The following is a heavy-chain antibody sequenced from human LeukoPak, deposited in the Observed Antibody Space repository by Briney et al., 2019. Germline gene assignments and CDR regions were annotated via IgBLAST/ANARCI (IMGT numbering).Heavy chain of an antibody. Sequence: ASVKVSCKASGYTFTSYDINWVRQATGQGLEWMGWMNPNSGNTGYAQKFQGRVTMTRNTSISTAYMELSSLRSEDTAVYYCARAPSNWNYYYYMDVWGKGTTVTVSS. J-gene: IGHJ6*03. CDR1: GYTFTSYD. CDR3: ARAPSNWNYYYYMDV. D-gene: IGHD1-20*01. CDR2: MNPNSGNT. V-gene: IGHV1-8*01.